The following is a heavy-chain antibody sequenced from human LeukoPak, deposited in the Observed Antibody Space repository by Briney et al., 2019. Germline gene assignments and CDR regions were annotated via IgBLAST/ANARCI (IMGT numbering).Heavy chain of an antibody. CDR2: IYNNGDT. J-gene: IGHJ5*02. CDR1: GFTVSNNY. CDR3: ARWYCSSITCYYDH. V-gene: IGHV3-53*01. D-gene: IGHD2-2*01. Sequence: GGSLRLSCAASGFTVSNNYMGWVRQAPGKGLEWVSFIYNNGDTKYADSVQGRFTISRDNFQNTLFLQMNSLRVEDTAMYYCARWYCSSITCYYDHWGQGTLVTVSS.